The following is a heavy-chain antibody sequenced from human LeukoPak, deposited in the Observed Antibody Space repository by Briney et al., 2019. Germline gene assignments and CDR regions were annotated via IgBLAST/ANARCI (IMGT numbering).Heavy chain of an antibody. CDR1: GGSFSGYY. J-gene: IGHJ6*02. CDR2: INHSGST. CDR3: ARTGYCSGGSCYSASPYGMDV. Sequence: SETLSLTCAVYGGSFSGYYWSWIRQPPGEGLEWIGEINHSGSTNYNPSLRSRVTISVDTSKNQFSLKLSSVTAADTAVYYCARTGYCSGGSCYSASPYGMDVWGQGTTVTVSS. D-gene: IGHD2-15*01. V-gene: IGHV4-34*01.